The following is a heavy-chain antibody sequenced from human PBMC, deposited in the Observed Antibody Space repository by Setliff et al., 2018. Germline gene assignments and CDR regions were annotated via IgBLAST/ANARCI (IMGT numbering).Heavy chain of an antibody. V-gene: IGHV1-18*01. J-gene: IGHJ4*02. CDR2: ISAYTGKT. Sequence: ASVKVSCKAVGYTFLSYGLSWVRQAPGQGLEWMGWISAYTGKTDYAQNFQGRVTMTTDTSTNTAYLEPRSLRYDDTAVYFCARAPRLEWILPTFDYWGQGTPVTV. CDR1: GYTFLSYG. CDR3: ARAPRLEWILPTFDY. D-gene: IGHD3-3*01.